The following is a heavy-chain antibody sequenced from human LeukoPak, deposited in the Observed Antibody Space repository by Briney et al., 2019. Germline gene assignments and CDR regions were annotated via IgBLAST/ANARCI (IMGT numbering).Heavy chain of an antibody. V-gene: IGHV3-33*06. J-gene: IGHJ4*02. CDR3: AKERDYDSSGYSGRGYYFDY. CDR2: IWYDGSNK. CDR1: GFTFSSYG. D-gene: IGHD3-22*01. Sequence: GGSLRLSCAASGFTFSSYGMHWVRQAPGKGLEWVAVIWYDGSNKYYADCVKGRFTISRDNSKNTLYLQMNSLRAEDTAVYYCAKERDYDSSGYSGRGYYFDYWGQGTLVTVSS.